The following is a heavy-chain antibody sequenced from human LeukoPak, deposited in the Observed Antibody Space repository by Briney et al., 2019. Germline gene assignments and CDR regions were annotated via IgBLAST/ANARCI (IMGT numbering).Heavy chain of an antibody. CDR3: ARDLAVAGTPAP. V-gene: IGHV3-48*01. D-gene: IGHD6-19*01. CDR1: GFTFSSYS. CDR2: ISSSSSTI. Sequence: GGSLRLSCAASGFTFSSYSMNWVRQAPGKGLEWVSNISSSSSTIYYADSVKGRFTISRDNAKNSLYLQMNSLRAEDTAVYYCARDLAVAGTPAPWGQGTLVTVSS. J-gene: IGHJ5*02.